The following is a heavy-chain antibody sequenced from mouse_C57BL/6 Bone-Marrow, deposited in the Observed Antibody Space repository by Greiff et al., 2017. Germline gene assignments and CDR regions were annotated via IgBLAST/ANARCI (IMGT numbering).Heavy chain of an antibody. CDR3: TDWEGAD. D-gene: IGHD4-1*01. CDR1: GFNIKDDY. J-gene: IGHJ3*01. V-gene: IGHV14-4*01. CDR2: IDPENGDT. Sequence: VQLQQSGAELVRPGASVKLSCTASGFNIKDDYMHWVKQRPEQGLEWIGWIDPENGDTEYASKFQGKATITADTSSNTAYLQLSSLTSEDTAVDYWTDWEGADWGQGTLVTVSA.